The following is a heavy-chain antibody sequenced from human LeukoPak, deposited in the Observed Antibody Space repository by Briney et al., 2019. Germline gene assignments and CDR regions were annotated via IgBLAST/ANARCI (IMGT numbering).Heavy chain of an antibody. CDR1: GGSFSGYY. D-gene: IGHD3-10*01. CDR3: ASPFGNYYGSGSYNHYGMDV. CDR2: INHSGST. Sequence: SETLSLTCAVYGGSFSGYYWSWIRQPPGKGLEWIGEINHSGSTNYSPSRKSRVTISVDTSKNQFSLKLRSVTAADTSVYYCASPFGNYYGSGSYNHYGMDVWGKGTTVTVSS. V-gene: IGHV4-34*01. J-gene: IGHJ6*04.